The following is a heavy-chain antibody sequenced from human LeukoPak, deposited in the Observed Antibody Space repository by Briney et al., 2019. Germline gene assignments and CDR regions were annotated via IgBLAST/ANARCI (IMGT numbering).Heavy chain of an antibody. CDR2: TYYRSKWYN. D-gene: IGHD2-15*01. J-gene: IGHJ3*02. CDR1: GDSVSSNSAA. CDR3: ARGGGAFDI. Sequence: SQTLSLTCAISGDSVSSNSAAWNCIRQSPSRGLEWLGRTYYRSKWYNGYAESVKSRITINPDTSKNQFSLQLNSVTPEDTAVYYCARGGGAFDIWGQGTMVTVSS. V-gene: IGHV6-1*01.